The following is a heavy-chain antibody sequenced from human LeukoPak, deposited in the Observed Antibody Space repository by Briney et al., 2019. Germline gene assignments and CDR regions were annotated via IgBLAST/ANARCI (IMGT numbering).Heavy chain of an antibody. CDR3: AKDQSVDTGIIGRPDY. V-gene: IGHV3-23*01. CDR2: ISAGGGST. D-gene: IGHD5-18*01. J-gene: IGHJ4*02. CDR1: GGSISSYY. Sequence: QASETLSLTCTVSGGSISSYYWSWVRQAPGKGLEWVSSISAGGGSTHYADSVKGRFTISRDNSKNTLDLQMNSLRAEDTAVYYCAKDQSVDTGIIGRPDYWGQGTLVTVSS.